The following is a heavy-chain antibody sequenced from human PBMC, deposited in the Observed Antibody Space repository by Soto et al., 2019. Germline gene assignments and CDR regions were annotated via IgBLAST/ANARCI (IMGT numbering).Heavy chain of an antibody. D-gene: IGHD2-15*01. CDR3: ARQLGFCSLNNCQPWFDP. CDR2: IYYSGNT. V-gene: IGHV4-59*08. J-gene: IGHJ5*02. CDR1: GGSISSYY. Sequence: NPSEILSLTCTVSGGSISSYYWNWIRQPPGKGLEWIGYIYYSGNTNYNPSLKSRVTMSVDTSKNQFSLKLTSVTAADTAVYYCARQLGFCSLNNCQPWFDPWGQGTLVTVSS.